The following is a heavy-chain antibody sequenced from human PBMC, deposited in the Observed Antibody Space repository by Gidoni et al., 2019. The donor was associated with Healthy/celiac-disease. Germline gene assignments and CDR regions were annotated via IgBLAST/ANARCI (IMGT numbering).Heavy chain of an antibody. D-gene: IGHD5-18*01. CDR2: ISRSSSYI. CDR3: ARENTPGAFDI. J-gene: IGHJ3*02. CDR1: GFPFSSVS. V-gene: IGHV3-21*01. Sequence: EVQLVESGGGLVKPGGSLRLHCAASGFPFSSVSMTWVRQAPGKGLEWVSSISRSSSYIYYADSVKGRFTISRDNAKSSLYLQMNSLRAEDTAVYYCARENTPGAFDIWGQGTMVTVSA.